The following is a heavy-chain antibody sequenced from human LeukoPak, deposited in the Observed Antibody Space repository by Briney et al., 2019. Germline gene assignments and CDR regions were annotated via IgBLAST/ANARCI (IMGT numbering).Heavy chain of an antibody. V-gene: IGHV3-7*03. CDR3: VTYSTGLYKGLEF. Sequence: GGSLRLSCAASGFTFSSYWMSWVRQAPGKGLEWVANIKQDGSDKYYVDSVKGRFTFSRDNAQSSLYLQMSSLRVEDTAVYYCVTYSTGLYKGLEFWGQGTQVTVSS. D-gene: IGHD2-8*02. J-gene: IGHJ4*02. CDR2: IKQDGSDK. CDR1: GFTFSSYW.